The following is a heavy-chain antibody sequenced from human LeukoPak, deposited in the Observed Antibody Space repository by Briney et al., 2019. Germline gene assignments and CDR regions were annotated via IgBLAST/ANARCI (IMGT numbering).Heavy chain of an antibody. CDR3: ARRSAARDY. Sequence: PSETLSLSCTVSGGSISSSSYYWGWIRQPPGKGLEWIGSIYYSGSTYYNPSLKSRVTISVDTSKNQFSLKLSSVTAADTAVYYCARRSAARDYWGQGTLVTVSS. CDR1: GGSISSSSYY. CDR2: IYYSGST. V-gene: IGHV4-39*01. J-gene: IGHJ4*02. D-gene: IGHD6-6*01.